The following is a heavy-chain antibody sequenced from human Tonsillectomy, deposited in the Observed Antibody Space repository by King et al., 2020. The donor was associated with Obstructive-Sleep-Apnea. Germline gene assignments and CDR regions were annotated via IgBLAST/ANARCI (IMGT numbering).Heavy chain of an antibody. D-gene: IGHD3-10*01. Sequence: VQLVESGGGLVKPGGSLRLSCAASGFTFSSYSMNWVRQAPGKGLEWVSSISSSSSYIYYADSVKGRFTISRDNAKNSLYLQMNSLRAEDTAVYYCARGVEGVRGVIITLDYWGQGTLVTVSS. CDR2: ISSSSSYI. CDR1: GFTFSSYS. V-gene: IGHV3-21*01. J-gene: IGHJ4*02. CDR3: ARGVEGVRGVIITLDY.